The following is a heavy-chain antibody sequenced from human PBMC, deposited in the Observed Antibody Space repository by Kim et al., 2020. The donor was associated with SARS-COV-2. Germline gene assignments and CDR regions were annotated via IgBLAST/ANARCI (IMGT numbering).Heavy chain of an antibody. J-gene: IGHJ1*01. CDR1: GFTFSNYW. CDR2: ISESGGDI. V-gene: IGHV3-23*01. CDR3: AIMTQFRDLSL. D-gene: IGHD2-8*01. Sequence: GGSLRLSCAASGFTFSNYWASWVRQAPGKALEWVSGISESGGDIYYVDSVQGRFTISRDNSMNTLYLQMNSLRAEDTAIYYCAIMTQFRDLSLWGQGTLLIVSS.